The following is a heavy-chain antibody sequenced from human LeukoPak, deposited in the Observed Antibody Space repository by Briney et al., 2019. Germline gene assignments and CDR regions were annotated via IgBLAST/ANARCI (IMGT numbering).Heavy chain of an antibody. J-gene: IGHJ4*02. Sequence: GESLKISCKTSGYSFTTYWIAWARQMPGKGLEWMGIIHPGRSDIRYSPSFQGPVTISADKSISTAYLQWSSLEASDTAMYYCTRREDRTGYSDYWGQGTLVTVSS. CDR3: TRREDRTGYSDY. CDR1: GYSFTTYW. D-gene: IGHD3-22*01. V-gene: IGHV5-51*01. CDR2: IHPGRSDI.